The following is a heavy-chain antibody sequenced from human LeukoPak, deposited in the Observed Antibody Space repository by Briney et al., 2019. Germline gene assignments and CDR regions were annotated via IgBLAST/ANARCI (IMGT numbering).Heavy chain of an antibody. V-gene: IGHV1-18*01. CDR3: ARAKEREYYYDSSGYPY. CDR1: GYTFTSYG. Sequence: ASVKVSCKASGYTFTSYGISWVRQAPGQGLEWMGWISAYNGNTNYAQKLQGRVTMTTDTSTSTAYMELRSLRSDDTAVYYCARAKEREYYYDSSGYPYWGQGILVTVSS. J-gene: IGHJ4*02. D-gene: IGHD3-22*01. CDR2: ISAYNGNT.